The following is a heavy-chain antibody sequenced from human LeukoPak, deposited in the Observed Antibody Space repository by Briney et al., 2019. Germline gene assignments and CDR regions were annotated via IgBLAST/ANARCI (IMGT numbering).Heavy chain of an antibody. CDR1: GGSISSGGYY. Sequence: ASETLSLTCTVSGGSISSGGYYWPWIRQHPGKGLEWFGYMYYSGSTYYHPSLKNRVTISVDTSKNPFSLKLSSVTAAGTAVYYCARDAMVRGVIDPWGEGTLVTVSS. J-gene: IGHJ5*02. CDR2: MYYSGST. CDR3: ARDAMVRGVIDP. D-gene: IGHD3-10*01. V-gene: IGHV4-31*03.